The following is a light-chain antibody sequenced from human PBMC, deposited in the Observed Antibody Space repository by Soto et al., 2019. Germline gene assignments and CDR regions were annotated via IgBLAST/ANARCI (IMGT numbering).Light chain of an antibody. V-gene: IGKV1-5*03. CDR3: QQYNNNWT. CDR1: QSISSW. CDR2: KAS. J-gene: IGKJ1*01. Sequence: DIQMTQSPSTLSASVGDRVTITCRASQSISSWLAWYQQKPGKAPKLLIYKASSLESGVPSRFSGSGCGTEFTLTISSLQPDDSATYYCQQYNNNWTFGQGTKVEIK.